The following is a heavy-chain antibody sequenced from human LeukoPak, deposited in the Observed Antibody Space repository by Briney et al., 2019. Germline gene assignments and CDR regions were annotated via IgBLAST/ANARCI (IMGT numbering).Heavy chain of an antibody. J-gene: IGHJ4*02. Sequence: PSETLSLTCIVSGGSISSSTYFWGWIRQPPGKGLEWIGIISYNGTTYYNPSLKRRVTISVDTTKNQFSLRLNSVTAADTAVYYCARMSIAAAGADFDYWGQGTLVTVSS. CDR3: ARMSIAAAGADFDY. CDR2: ISYNGTT. D-gene: IGHD6-13*01. V-gene: IGHV4-39*07. CDR1: GGSISSSTYF.